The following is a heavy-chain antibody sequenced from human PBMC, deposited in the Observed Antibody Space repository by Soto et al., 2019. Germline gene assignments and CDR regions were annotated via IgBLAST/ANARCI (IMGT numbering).Heavy chain of an antibody. Sequence: EVQLVESGGCLVQPGGSLRLSCAASGFTFSSYEMNWVRQAPGKGLEWVSYISSSGSTIYYADSVKGRFTISRDNAKNSLYLQMNSLRAEDTAVYYCARDPVPFGESLSWFDPWGQGTLVTVSS. D-gene: IGHD3-10*01. J-gene: IGHJ5*02. V-gene: IGHV3-48*03. CDR1: GFTFSSYE. CDR3: ARDPVPFGESLSWFDP. CDR2: ISSSGSTI.